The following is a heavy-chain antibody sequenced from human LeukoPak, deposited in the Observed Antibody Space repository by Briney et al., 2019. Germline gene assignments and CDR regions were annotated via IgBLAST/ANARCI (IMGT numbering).Heavy chain of an antibody. CDR1: GFTFSSYG. CDR2: ISYDGSNK. CDR3: AKDYVQGYSSGWYAY. J-gene: IGHJ4*02. D-gene: IGHD6-19*01. Sequence: GGSLRLSCAAPGFTFSSYGMHWVRQAPGKGLEWVAVISYDGSNKYYADSVKGRFTISRDNSKNTLYLQMNSLRAEDTAVYYCAKDYVQGYSSGWYAYWGQGTLVTVSS. V-gene: IGHV3-30*18.